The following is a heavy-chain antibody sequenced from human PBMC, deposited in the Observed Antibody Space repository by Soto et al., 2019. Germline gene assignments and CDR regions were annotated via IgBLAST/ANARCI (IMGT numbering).Heavy chain of an antibody. V-gene: IGHV1-3*01. CDR1: GYTFTRYT. D-gene: IGHD2-15*01. J-gene: IGHJ5*02. CDR2: INPDNGNT. CDR3: ARGIATGQLDP. Sequence: ASVKVSCKASGYTFTRYTMNWLRQAPGQRLEWMGWINPDNGNTKSSQKFQDRVIITRDTSASTAYMDLSSLKSEDTAVYYCARGIATGQLDPWGQGTLVTVSS.